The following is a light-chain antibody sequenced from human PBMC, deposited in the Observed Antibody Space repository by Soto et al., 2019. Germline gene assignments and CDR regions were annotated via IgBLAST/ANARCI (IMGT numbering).Light chain of an antibody. J-gene: IGLJ3*02. CDR2: VDD. Sequence: QSLPTQPPSASGTPGQRVTISCSGSTSNIGSNTVNWYQQLPGTAPKLLINVDDQRPSGVPDRFSGSKSGTSASLAISGLQSDDEADYYCATWDDSFDGPVFGGGTKVTVL. V-gene: IGLV1-44*01. CDR3: ATWDDSFDGPV. CDR1: TSNIGSNT.